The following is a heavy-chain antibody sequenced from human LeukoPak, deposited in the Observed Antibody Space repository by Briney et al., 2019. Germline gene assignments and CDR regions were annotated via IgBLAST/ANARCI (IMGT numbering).Heavy chain of an antibody. CDR3: AREYSNGWYVFDY. J-gene: IGHJ4*02. D-gene: IGHD6-19*01. V-gene: IGHV4-4*07. CDR1: GGSINDYY. Sequence: SETLSLTCTVSGGSINDYYWSWIRQPAGKGLQWIGRVFTSGSTNYNPSLKSRVTMSIDTSKNQCSLRLTSVTAADTAIYYCAREYSNGWYVFDYWGQGTLVTVSS. CDR2: VFTSGST.